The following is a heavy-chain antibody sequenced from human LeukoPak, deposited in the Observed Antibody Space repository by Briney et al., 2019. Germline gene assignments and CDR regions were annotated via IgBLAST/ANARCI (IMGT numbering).Heavy chain of an antibody. D-gene: IGHD1-1*01. Sequence: PGGSLRLSCAASGFTFSSYAMHWVRQAPGKGLEWVAVISYDGSNKYYADSVKGRFTISRDNAKNSLYLQMNSLRAEDTAVYYCARDLYNWNDTPLGDWGQGTLVTVSS. V-gene: IGHV3-30-3*01. J-gene: IGHJ4*02. CDR2: ISYDGSNK. CDR3: ARDLYNWNDTPLGD. CDR1: GFTFSSYA.